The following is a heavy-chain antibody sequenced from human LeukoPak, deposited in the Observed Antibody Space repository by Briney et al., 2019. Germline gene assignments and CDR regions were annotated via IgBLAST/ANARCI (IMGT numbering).Heavy chain of an antibody. D-gene: IGHD3-22*01. V-gene: IGHV3-30*04. Sequence: GGSLRLSCAASGFTFRSFAMHWVRQAPGKGLEWVAVISYDGSNKYYADSVKGRFTVSRDNSKNTLYLQMNSLRAEDTAVYYCAREGRYYDSSGPLDYWGQGTLVTVSS. CDR3: AREGRYYDSSGPLDY. J-gene: IGHJ4*02. CDR1: GFTFRSFA. CDR2: ISYDGSNK.